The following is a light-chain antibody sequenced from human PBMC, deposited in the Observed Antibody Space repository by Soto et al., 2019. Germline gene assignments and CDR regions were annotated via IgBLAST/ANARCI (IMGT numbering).Light chain of an antibody. V-gene: IGLV2-14*01. J-gene: IGLJ3*02. CDR1: KNDIGVYDF. CDR2: EVS. Sequence: QSVLTQPPSASGSPGQSVTISCTGTKNDIGVYDFVSWYQHHPGKAPRLMIYEVSNRPSGVSNRFSGSRSGNTASLTISGLQAEDEADYYCSSYTSSSPLVFGGGTQLTVL. CDR3: SSYTSSSPLV.